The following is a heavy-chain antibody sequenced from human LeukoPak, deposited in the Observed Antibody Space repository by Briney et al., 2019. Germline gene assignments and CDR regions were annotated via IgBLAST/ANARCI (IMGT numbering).Heavy chain of an antibody. CDR2: IYTSGST. D-gene: IGHD4-17*01. V-gene: IGHV4-61*02. J-gene: IGHJ4*02. Sequence: SQTLSLTCTVSGGSISSGSYYWSWIRQPAGKGLEWIGRIYTSGSTNYNPSLKSRVTISVDTSKNQFSLKLSSVTAADTAVYYCAGSHADPTVTNFDYWGQGTLVTVSS. CDR1: GGSISSGSYY. CDR3: AGSHADPTVTNFDY.